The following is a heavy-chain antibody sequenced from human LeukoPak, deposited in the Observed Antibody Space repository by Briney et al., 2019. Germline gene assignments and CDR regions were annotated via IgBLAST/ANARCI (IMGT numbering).Heavy chain of an antibody. CDR2: IRSKVYGGTT. J-gene: IGHJ4*02. D-gene: IGHD4-23*01. CDR3: TRDYGGFDY. CDR1: GFTFGDYV. V-gene: IGHV3-49*04. Sequence: GRSLRLSCRCSGFTFGDYVMTWVRQAPGKGLEWVGFIRSKVYGGTTEYAASVKGRFIISRDDSKSIANLQMNSLETEDTAVYYCTRDYGGFDYWGQGTLVTVSS.